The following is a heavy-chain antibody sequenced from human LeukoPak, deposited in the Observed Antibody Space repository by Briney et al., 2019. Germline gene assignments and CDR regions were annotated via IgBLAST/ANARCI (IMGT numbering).Heavy chain of an antibody. J-gene: IGHJ4*02. V-gene: IGHV1-2*02. CDR2: INPNSGGT. CDR3: ARVRLGGSRSYCSSTSCLSLAY. CDR1: GYTFTGYY. D-gene: IGHD2-2*01. Sequence: ASVKVSCKASGYTFTGYYMHWVRQAPGQGLEWMGWINPNSGGTNYAQKFQGRVTMTRDTSISTAYMELSRLRSDDTAVYYCARVRLGGSRSYCSSTSCLSLAYWGQGTLVTVSS.